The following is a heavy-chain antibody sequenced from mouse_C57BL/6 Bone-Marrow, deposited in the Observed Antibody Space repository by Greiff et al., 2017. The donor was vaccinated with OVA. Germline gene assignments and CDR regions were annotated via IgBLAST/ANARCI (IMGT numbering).Heavy chain of an antibody. CDR2: INPNNGGT. Sequence: EVQLQQSGPELVKPGASVKISCKASGYTFTDYYMNWVKQSHGKSLEWIGDINPNNGGTSYNQKFKGKATLTVDKSSSTAYMELRSLTSEDSAVYYCARDWTRAVVAHWYFDVWGTGTTVTVSS. D-gene: IGHD1-1*01. J-gene: IGHJ1*03. V-gene: IGHV1-26*01. CDR3: ARDWTRAVVAHWYFDV. CDR1: GYTFTDYY.